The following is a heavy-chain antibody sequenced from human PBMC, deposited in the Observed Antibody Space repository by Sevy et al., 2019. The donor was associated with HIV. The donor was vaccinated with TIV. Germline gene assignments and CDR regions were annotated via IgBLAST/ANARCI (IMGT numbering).Heavy chain of an antibody. CDR3: ARVGRHGAMAHFDY. J-gene: IGHJ4*02. CDR1: GFTFSSYW. CDR2: IKQDGSEK. D-gene: IGHD5-18*01. Sequence: GGSLRLSCAASGFTFSSYWMSWVRQAPGKGLEWVANIKQDGSEKYYVDSVKGRFTISRDNAKNSLYLQMNSLRAEDTAVYYCARVGRHGAMAHFDYWGQGTLVTVSS. V-gene: IGHV3-7*01.